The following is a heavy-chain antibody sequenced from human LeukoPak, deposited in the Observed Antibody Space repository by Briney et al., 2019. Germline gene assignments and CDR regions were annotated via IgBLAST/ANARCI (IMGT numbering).Heavy chain of an antibody. J-gene: IGHJ5*02. Sequence: SETLSLTCTVSGGSISSGSYYWSWIRQPAGKGLEWIGRIYTSGSTNYNPSLKSRVNISVDTSKNQFSLKLSSVTAADTAVYYCARRIAAAPMSWFDPWGQGTLVTVSS. CDR1: GGSISSGSYY. CDR3: ARRIAAAPMSWFDP. CDR2: IYTSGST. V-gene: IGHV4-61*02. D-gene: IGHD6-13*01.